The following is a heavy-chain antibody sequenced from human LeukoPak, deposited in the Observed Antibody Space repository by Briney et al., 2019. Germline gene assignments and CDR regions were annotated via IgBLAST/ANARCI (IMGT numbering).Heavy chain of an antibody. V-gene: IGHV3-30*02. CDR1: GFTFGRHG. CDR2: IRYDGSEK. Sequence: GRSPRLSCAASGFTFGRHGMHSVRQAPGKGLEWVAFIRYDGSEKYYANSVKGRFIISRDNSENTLYLQLNSLRSEDTAVYYCARAVGYYYYMDVWGKGTTVTVSS. J-gene: IGHJ6*03. CDR3: ARAVGYYYYMDV.